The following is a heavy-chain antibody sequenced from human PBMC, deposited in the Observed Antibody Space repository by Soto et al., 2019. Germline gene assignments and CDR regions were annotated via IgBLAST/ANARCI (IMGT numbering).Heavy chain of an antibody. CDR2: IFYSGIT. J-gene: IGHJ3*02. Sequence: PSETLSLTCGVSGDSISSYHWSWIRQPPGKGLEWIGYIFYSGITNYNPSLESRVTISVDTSKNQLSLKLTSVTSADTAVYYCASFTYYYDSRGAFDIWGQGTMVTVSS. CDR3: ASFTYYYDSRGAFDI. CDR1: GDSISSYH. V-gene: IGHV4-59*01. D-gene: IGHD3-22*01.